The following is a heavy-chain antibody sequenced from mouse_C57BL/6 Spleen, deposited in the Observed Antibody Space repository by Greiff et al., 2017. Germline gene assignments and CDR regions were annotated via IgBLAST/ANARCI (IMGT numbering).Heavy chain of an antibody. CDR2: IYPGDGDT. V-gene: IGHV1-80*01. CDR3: AGRGFYDGYLWYYDV. J-gene: IGHJ1*03. Sequence: QVQLQQSGAELVKPGASVKISCKASGYAFSSYWMNWVKQRPGKGLEWIGQIYPGDGDTNYNGKFKGKATLTADKSSSTAYMQLSSLTSEDSAVYFCAGRGFYDGYLWYYDVWGTGTTVTVSS. CDR1: GYAFSSYW. D-gene: IGHD2-3*01.